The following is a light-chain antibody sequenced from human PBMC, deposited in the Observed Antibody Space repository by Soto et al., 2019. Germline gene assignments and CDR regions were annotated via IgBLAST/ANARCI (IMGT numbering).Light chain of an antibody. CDR1: QSVSSSY. J-gene: IGKJ1*01. CDR3: QQYGTSRAT. Sequence: EIVLTQSPGTLSLSPGERATLSCRASQSVSSSYLAWYQQKLGQAPRLLIYGASSRATGIPDRFSGSGSGTDFTLTISRLEPEDFAVYYCQQYGTSRATLGQGTKVDIK. CDR2: GAS. V-gene: IGKV3-20*01.